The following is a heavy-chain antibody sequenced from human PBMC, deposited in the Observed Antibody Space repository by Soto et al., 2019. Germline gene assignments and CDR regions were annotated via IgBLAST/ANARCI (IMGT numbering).Heavy chain of an antibody. Sequence: EVQLLESGGGLVQPGGSLRLSCAASGFTFSSYAMSWVRQAPGKGLEWVSAISGSGGSTYYADSVKGRFTISRDNSKNTLYLQINSLRAEDTAVYYCAKDRDSSGWEPDYWCQGTLVTVSS. CDR1: GFTFSSYA. D-gene: IGHD6-19*01. J-gene: IGHJ4*02. CDR3: AKDRDSSGWEPDY. CDR2: ISGSGGST. V-gene: IGHV3-23*01.